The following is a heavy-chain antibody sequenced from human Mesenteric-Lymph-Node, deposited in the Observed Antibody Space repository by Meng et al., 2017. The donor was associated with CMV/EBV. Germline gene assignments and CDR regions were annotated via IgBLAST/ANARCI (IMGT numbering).Heavy chain of an antibody. D-gene: IGHD6-25*01. CDR2: LYHSGAA. J-gene: IGHJ5*02. CDR3: ARGGGLGPDWFDP. Sequence: SGDSISSGSYSWTWIRQPPGRGLEFIGYLYHSGAANYNPSLKSRVNISVDRSTNQFSLKLTSVTDADTAVYYCARGGGLGPDWFDPWGQGTLVTVSS. V-gene: IGHV4-30-2*01. CDR1: GDSISSGSYS.